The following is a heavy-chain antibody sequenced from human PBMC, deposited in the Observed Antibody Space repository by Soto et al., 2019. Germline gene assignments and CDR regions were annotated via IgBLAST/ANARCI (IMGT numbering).Heavy chain of an antibody. CDR2: IVVGSGNT. D-gene: IGHD2-15*01. Sequence: SVKVSCKASGFTFTSSAMQWVRQARGQRLEWIGWIVVGSGNTNYAQKFQERVTITRDMSTSTAYMELSSLRSEDTAVYYCAAVAKVDIVVVVAATEYFQHWGQGTLVTVSS. J-gene: IGHJ1*01. CDR1: GFTFTSSA. V-gene: IGHV1-58*02. CDR3: AAVAKVDIVVVVAATEYFQH.